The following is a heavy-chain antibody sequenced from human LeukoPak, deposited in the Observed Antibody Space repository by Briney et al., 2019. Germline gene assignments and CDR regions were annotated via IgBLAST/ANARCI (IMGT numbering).Heavy chain of an antibody. V-gene: IGHV3-30*18. CDR1: GFTFSSYG. Sequence: GGSLRLSCAASGFTFSSYGMHWVRQAPGKGLEWVAVISYDGSNKYYADSVKGRFTISRDNSKNTLYLQMNSLRAEDTAVYYCAKDHYGFWSGYPSDGMDVWGQGITVTVSS. CDR3: AKDHYGFWSGYPSDGMDV. J-gene: IGHJ6*02. D-gene: IGHD3-3*01. CDR2: ISYDGSNK.